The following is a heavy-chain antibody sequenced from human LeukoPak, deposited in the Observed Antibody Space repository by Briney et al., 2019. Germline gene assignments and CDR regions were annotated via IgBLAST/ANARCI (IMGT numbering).Heavy chain of an antibody. V-gene: IGHV4-31*03. CDR1: GGSISSGGYY. CDR3: ASVPREGSAFDY. D-gene: IGHD3-10*01. J-gene: IGHJ4*02. Sequence: PSQTLSLTCTVSGGSISSGGYYWSWIRQHPGKGLEWIGYIYYSGSTYYNPSLKSRVTISVDTSKNQFSLKLSSVTAADTAVYYCASVPREGSAFDYWGQGTLVTVSS. CDR2: IYYSGST.